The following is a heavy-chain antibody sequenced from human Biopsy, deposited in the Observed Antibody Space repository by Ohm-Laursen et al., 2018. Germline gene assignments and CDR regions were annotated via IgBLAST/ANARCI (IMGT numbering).Heavy chain of an antibody. CDR1: GFTFSASA. Sequence: SLRLSCTASGFTFSASAVHWVRQASGKGLEWVGRIRSKAKSYATAYAASVTGRFTISRDDSKNTTYLQMNSLKTEDTAVDYCTLEGAGFDNWGQGTLVTVSS. CDR2: IRSKAKSYAT. V-gene: IGHV3-73*01. CDR3: TLEGAGFDN. D-gene: IGHD3-10*01. J-gene: IGHJ4*02.